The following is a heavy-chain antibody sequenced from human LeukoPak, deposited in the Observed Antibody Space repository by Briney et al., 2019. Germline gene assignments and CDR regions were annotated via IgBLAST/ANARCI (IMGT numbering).Heavy chain of an antibody. CDR1: GGSFSGYY. CDR2: IYTSGST. Sequence: SETLSLTCAVYGGSFSGYYWSWIRQPAGKGLEWIGRIYTSGSTNHNPSLKSRVTISVDTSKNQFSLKLSSVTAADTAVYYCASSSERRGYSYGYGPDYYYYYMDVWGKGTTVTISS. V-gene: IGHV4-59*10. D-gene: IGHD5-18*01. CDR3: ASSSERRGYSYGYGPDYYYYYMDV. J-gene: IGHJ6*03.